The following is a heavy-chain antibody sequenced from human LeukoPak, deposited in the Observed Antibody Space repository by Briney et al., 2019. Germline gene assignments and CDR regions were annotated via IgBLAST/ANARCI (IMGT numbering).Heavy chain of an antibody. CDR1: GFTFNTYT. CDR3: ARVSYDILTGYSYIDY. Sequence: GGSLRLSCAASGFTFNTYTMNWVRQAPGKGLEWVSYISGSSGIIDYADSVRGRFTISRDNAKNSLYLQMNSLRAEDTAVYYCARVSYDILTGYSYIDYWGQGTLVTVSS. V-gene: IGHV3-48*01. D-gene: IGHD3-9*01. CDR2: ISGSSGII. J-gene: IGHJ4*02.